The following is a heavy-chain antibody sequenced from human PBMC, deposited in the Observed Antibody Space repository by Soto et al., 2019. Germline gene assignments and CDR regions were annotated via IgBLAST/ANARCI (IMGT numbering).Heavy chain of an antibody. V-gene: IGHV3-30*18. Sequence: GGSLRLSCAASGFTFSSYGMHWVRQAPGKGLEWVAVISYDGSNKYYAETVKGRFTISRDNSKNTLYLQMNSLRAEDTAVYYCAKDLYHGDYWGQGTLVTVSS. J-gene: IGHJ4*02. CDR3: AKDLYHGDY. D-gene: IGHD3-16*01. CDR1: GFTFSSYG. CDR2: ISYDGSNK.